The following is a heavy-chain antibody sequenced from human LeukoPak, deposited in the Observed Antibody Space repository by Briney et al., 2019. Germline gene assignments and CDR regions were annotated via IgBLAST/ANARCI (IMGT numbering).Heavy chain of an antibody. D-gene: IGHD2-21*01. V-gene: IGHV1-2*02. J-gene: IGHJ4*02. Sequence: GASVKVSCKASGYTFTGYYMHWVRQAPGQGLEWMGWINPNSGGTNYAQKFQGRVTMTTDTSTSTLYMEVRSLRSDDTAVYYCARDHGHKSVDYWGQGTLVIVSS. CDR2: INPNSGGT. CDR1: GYTFTGYY. CDR3: ARDHGHKSVDY.